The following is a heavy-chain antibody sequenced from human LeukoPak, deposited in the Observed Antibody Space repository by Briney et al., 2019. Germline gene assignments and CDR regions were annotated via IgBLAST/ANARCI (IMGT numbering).Heavy chain of an antibody. CDR2: INPNSGGT. J-gene: IGHJ5*02. CDR3: ARALDYGDYPNWFDP. Sequence: ASVKVSCKASGYTFTGYYMHWVRQAPGQGLEWMGWINPNSGGTNYAQKFQVRVTMTRDTSISTAYMELSRLRSDDTAVYYCARALDYGDYPNWFDPWGQGTLVIVSS. V-gene: IGHV1-2*02. CDR1: GYTFTGYY. D-gene: IGHD4-17*01.